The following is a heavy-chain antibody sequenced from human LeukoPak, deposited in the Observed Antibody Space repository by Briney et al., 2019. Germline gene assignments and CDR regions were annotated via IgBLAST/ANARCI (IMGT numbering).Heavy chain of an antibody. CDR2: IIAILDTA. Sequence: SVKVSCKASGGSFSDYSISWVRQAPGQGLEWMGRIIAILDTAHYAQKFQGRFTITADKSTTTVYMELSSLRSDDTAVYYCVRSGYDYDWFDPWGQGTLVTVPS. CDR1: GGSFSDYS. CDR3: VRSGYDYDWFDP. D-gene: IGHD5-12*01. V-gene: IGHV1-69*08. J-gene: IGHJ5*02.